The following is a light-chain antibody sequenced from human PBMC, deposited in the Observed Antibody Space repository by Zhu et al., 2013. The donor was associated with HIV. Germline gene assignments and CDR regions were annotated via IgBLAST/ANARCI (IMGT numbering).Light chain of an antibody. V-gene: IGLV2-23*02. J-gene: IGLJ1*01. CDR2: EVS. Sequence: QSALTQPASVSGSPGQSITISCTGTSSDVGGYDYVSWYQHHPGRAPKLMIYEVSKRPSGVSNRFSGSKSGNTASLTISGLQAEDEADYYCCSFAGDSFKVFGNGTKVTVL. CDR3: CSFAGDSFKV. CDR1: SSDVGGYDY.